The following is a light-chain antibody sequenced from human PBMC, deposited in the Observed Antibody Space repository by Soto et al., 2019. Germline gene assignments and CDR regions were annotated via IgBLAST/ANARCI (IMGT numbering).Light chain of an antibody. J-gene: IGKJ1*01. CDR3: HHYSSSPWT. Sequence: EIVLTQSPGTLSLSPGERATLSCRASQSVTRSSLAWYQQKPGQAPRLLIYGASSRATGIPDRFSGSGSGTHFTLDVSRLEPEDFAMYYCHHYSSSPWTFGQGTKVEIK. CDR1: QSVTRSS. CDR2: GAS. V-gene: IGKV3-20*01.